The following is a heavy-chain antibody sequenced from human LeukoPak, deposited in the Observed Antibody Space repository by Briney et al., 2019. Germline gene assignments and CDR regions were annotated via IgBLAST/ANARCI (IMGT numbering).Heavy chain of an antibody. CDR1: GFTFSKCG. Sequence: PGGSLRLSCEASGFTFSKCGMNWVRQAPGKGLEWISFITSTGRPIYYADSVKGRFTISRDNSKNSLYLQMNSLRAEDTALYYCAKSGDIGYSYGYRFDYMDVWGKGTTVTVSS. V-gene: IGHV3-48*04. J-gene: IGHJ6*03. D-gene: IGHD5-18*01. CDR2: ITSTGRPI. CDR3: AKSGDIGYSYGYRFDYMDV.